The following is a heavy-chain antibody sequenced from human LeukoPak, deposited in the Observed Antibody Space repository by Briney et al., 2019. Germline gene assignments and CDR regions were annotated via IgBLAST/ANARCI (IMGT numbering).Heavy chain of an antibody. CDR3: ARHLDYDFWSGYLNWFDP. J-gene: IGHJ5*02. Sequence: ASVKVSCKASGYTFTGYYMHWVRQAPGQGLEWMGWINPNSGGTNYAQKFQGRVTMTRDTSISTAYMELSRLRSDDTAVYCCARHLDYDFWSGYLNWFDPWGQGTLVTVSS. V-gene: IGHV1-2*02. D-gene: IGHD3-3*01. CDR1: GYTFTGYY. CDR2: INPNSGGT.